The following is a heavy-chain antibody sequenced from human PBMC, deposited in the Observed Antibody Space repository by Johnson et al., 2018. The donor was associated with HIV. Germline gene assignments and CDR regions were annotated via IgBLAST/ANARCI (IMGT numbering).Heavy chain of an antibody. CDR3: VRVMGGYYSSSFGNAFDI. D-gene: IGHD6-6*01. Sequence: VQLVESGGGVVRPGGSLRFSCAASGFIFDDYGMNWVRQAPGKGLEWVSGINWDGGSTGYADSVKGRFTISRDKAKNCLYLQMNSLRVEDTALYYCVRVMGGYYSSSFGNAFDIWGQGTMVTVSS. CDR1: GFIFDDYG. CDR2: INWDGGST. V-gene: IGHV3-20*04. J-gene: IGHJ3*02.